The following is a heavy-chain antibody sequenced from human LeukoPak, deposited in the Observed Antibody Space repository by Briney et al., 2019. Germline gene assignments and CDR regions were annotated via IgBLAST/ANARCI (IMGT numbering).Heavy chain of an antibody. CDR1: GFIFSAYA. CDR2: INTDGSST. Sequence: PGGSLRLSCAASGFIFSAYAMYWVRQAPGKGLVWVSRINTDGSSTSYADSVKGRFTISRDNAKNTLYLQMNSLRAEDTAVYYCARVPYSWGQGTLVTVSS. V-gene: IGHV3-74*01. D-gene: IGHD5-18*01. J-gene: IGHJ4*02. CDR3: ARVPYS.